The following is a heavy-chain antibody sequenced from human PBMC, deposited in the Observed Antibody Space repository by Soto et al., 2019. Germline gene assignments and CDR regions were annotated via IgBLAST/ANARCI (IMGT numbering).Heavy chain of an antibody. CDR3: AKEVGYSSGYDYFDY. J-gene: IGHJ4*02. Sequence: EVQLLGSGGGLVQPGGSLRLSCAASGFTFSSYAMSWVRQAPGKGLEWVSGISGSGVSTHYADSVKGRFTISRDNSKNTLYLQMNSLRDEDTAAYYCAKEVGYSSGYDYFDYWGQGTLVTVSS. CDR1: GFTFSSYA. D-gene: IGHD6-19*01. CDR2: ISGSGVST. V-gene: IGHV3-23*01.